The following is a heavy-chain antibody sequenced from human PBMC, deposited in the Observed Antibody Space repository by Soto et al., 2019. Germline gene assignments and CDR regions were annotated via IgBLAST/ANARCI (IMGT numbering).Heavy chain of an antibody. V-gene: IGHV1-58*01. CDR1: GFTFTSSA. Sequence: SVKVSCKASGFTFTSSAVQWVRQARGQRLEWIGWIVVGSGNTNYAQKFQERVTITRDMSTSTAYMELSSLRSEDTAVYYCAADDSSSSSEFYYYYYGMDVWGQGTTVTVS. J-gene: IGHJ6*02. D-gene: IGHD6-6*01. CDR2: IVVGSGNT. CDR3: AADDSSSSSEFYYYYYGMDV.